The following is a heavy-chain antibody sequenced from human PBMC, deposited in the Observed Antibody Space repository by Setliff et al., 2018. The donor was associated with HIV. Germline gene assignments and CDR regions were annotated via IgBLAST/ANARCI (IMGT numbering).Heavy chain of an antibody. Sequence: SGGSLRLSCAASGFTFSNAWMSWVRQAPGKGLEWVGRIISKTDGGTTDYAAPVKGRFTISRDDSKNTLYLQMNSLKTEDTAVYYCTTEALAAFDYWGQGTLVTVSS. CDR3: TTEALAAFDY. CDR1: GFTFSNAW. CDR2: IISKTDGGTT. J-gene: IGHJ4*02. D-gene: IGHD6-13*01. V-gene: IGHV3-15*01.